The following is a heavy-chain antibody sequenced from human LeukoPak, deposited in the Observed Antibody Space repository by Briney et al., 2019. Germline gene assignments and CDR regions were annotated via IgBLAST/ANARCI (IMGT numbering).Heavy chain of an antibody. J-gene: IGHJ4*02. V-gene: IGHV4-39*02. Sequence: SETLSLTCTVSGGSISSSSYYWGWIRQPPGKGLEWIGSIYYSGSTYYNPSLKSRVTISVDTSKNRFSLKLSSVTAADTAVYYCARDTQYSNSPHFDYWGQGTLVTVSS. CDR1: GGSISSSSYY. D-gene: IGHD4-11*01. CDR3: ARDTQYSNSPHFDY. CDR2: IYYSGST.